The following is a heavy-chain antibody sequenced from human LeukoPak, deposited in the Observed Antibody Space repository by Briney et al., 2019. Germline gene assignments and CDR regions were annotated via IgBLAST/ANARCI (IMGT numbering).Heavy chain of an antibody. J-gene: IGHJ4*02. CDR2: IKEDGSEK. V-gene: IGHV3-7*04. CDR3: ARGLKASAY. Sequence: GGSLRLSCAASGLTLSYYCINWVRQAPGKGLEWVANIKEDGSEKNYVDSVRGRFTISRDSAKNSLYLQMNSLRAEDTAVYYCARGLKASAYWGQGTLVTVSS. D-gene: IGHD2-15*01. CDR1: GLTLSYYC.